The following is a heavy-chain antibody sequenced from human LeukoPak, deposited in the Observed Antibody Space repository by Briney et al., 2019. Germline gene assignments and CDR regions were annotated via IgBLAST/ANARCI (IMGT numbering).Heavy chain of an antibody. CDR3: ASSLYGDYELLDY. Sequence: PGGSLRLYCAASGFTFSDYYMSWIRQAPGKGLEWVSYISSSGSTIYYADSVKGRFTISRDNAKNSLYLQMNSLRAEDTAVYYCASSLYGDYELLDYWGQGTLVTVSS. CDR1: GFTFSDYY. J-gene: IGHJ4*02. D-gene: IGHD4-17*01. CDR2: ISSSGSTI. V-gene: IGHV3-11*01.